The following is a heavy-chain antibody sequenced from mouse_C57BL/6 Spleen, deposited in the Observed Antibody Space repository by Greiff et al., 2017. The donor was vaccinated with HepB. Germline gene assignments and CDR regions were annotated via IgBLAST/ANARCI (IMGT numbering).Heavy chain of an antibody. V-gene: IGHV5-12*01. CDR3: ARHYYYGPYYAMDY. CDR1: GFTFSDYY. CDR2: ISNGGGST. D-gene: IGHD1-1*01. Sequence: EVQLVESGGGLVQPGGSLKLSCAASGFTFSDYYMYWVRQTPEKRLEWVAYISNGGGSTYYPDTVKGRFTISRDNAKNTLYLQMSRLKSEDTAMYYCARHYYYGPYYAMDYWGQGTSVTVSS. J-gene: IGHJ4*01.